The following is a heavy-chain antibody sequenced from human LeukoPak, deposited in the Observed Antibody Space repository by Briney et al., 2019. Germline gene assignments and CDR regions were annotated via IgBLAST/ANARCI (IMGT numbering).Heavy chain of an antibody. CDR1: GGSISSYY. CDR2: IYHSGST. V-gene: IGHV4-59*12. CDR3: AFITTANNWFDP. Sequence: PSETLSLTCTVSGGSISSYYWSWIRQPPGKGLEWIGEIYHSGSTNYNPSLKSRVTISVDKSKNQFSLKLSSVTAADTAVYYCAFITTANNWFDPWGQGTLVTVSS. D-gene: IGHD3-22*01. J-gene: IGHJ5*02.